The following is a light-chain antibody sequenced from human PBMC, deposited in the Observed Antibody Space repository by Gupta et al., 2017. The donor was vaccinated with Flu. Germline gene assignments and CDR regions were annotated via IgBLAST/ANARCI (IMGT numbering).Light chain of an antibody. CDR3: QQYKSYSLT. CDR2: KAS. CDR1: QSISSW. V-gene: IGKV1-5*03. Sequence: PSTLSASVGDRVTITCRASQSISSWLAWYQQKPGKVPKLLIYKASTLESEVPSRCSGSGSGTEFTLTISSLQTDDFATYYCQQYKSYSLTFGGGTKVEIE. J-gene: IGKJ4*01.